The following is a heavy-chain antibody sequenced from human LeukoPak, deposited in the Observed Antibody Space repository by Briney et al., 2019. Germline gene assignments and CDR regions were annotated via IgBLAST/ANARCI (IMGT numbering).Heavy chain of an antibody. CDR3: ARDPSGNLHFDC. CDR2: IYSGGRT. CDR1: GLIVSNSY. Sequence: GGSLRLSCAASGLIVSNSYMTWVRQAPGKGLEWVSIIYSGGRTFYADSAKGRFTLSRDNSKNTLYLQMNSLRAEDTAVYYCARDPSGNLHFDCWGQGTLVTVSS. D-gene: IGHD6-19*01. J-gene: IGHJ4*02. V-gene: IGHV3-53*01.